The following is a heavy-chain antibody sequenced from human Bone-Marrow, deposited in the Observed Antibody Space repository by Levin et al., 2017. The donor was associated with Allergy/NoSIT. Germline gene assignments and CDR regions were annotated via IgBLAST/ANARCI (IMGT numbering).Heavy chain of an antibody. CDR3: ARAYGDSGFDP. CDR1: GFTFSSYG. Sequence: GGSLRLSCAASGFTFSSYGMHWVRQAPGKGLEWVAVIWYDGSNKYYADSVKGRFTISRDNSKNTLYLQMNSLRAEDTAVYYCARAYGDSGFDPWGQGTLVTVSS. V-gene: IGHV3-33*01. D-gene: IGHD4-17*01. J-gene: IGHJ5*02. CDR2: IWYDGSNK.